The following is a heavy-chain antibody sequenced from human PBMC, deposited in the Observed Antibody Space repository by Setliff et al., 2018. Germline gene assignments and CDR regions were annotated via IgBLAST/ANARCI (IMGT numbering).Heavy chain of an antibody. Sequence: SETLSLTCTVSGGSISSGGYYWSWIRQHPGKGLEWIGYIYYSGSTSYYNPSLKSRVTISVDTSKNQFSLKLSSVTAADTAVYYCAREGPETGAPDYWGQGTLVTVSS. V-gene: IGHV4-31*03. CDR1: GGSISSGGYY. D-gene: IGHD1-1*01. CDR2: IYYSGSTS. CDR3: AREGPETGAPDY. J-gene: IGHJ4*02.